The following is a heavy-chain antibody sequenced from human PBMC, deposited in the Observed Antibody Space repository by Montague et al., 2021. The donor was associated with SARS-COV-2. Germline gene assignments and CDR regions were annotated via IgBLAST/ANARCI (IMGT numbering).Heavy chain of an antibody. CDR1: GGSFSGYY. CDR3: ARGFDY. J-gene: IGHJ4*02. CDR2: INHSGST. V-gene: IGHV4-34*01. Sequence: SETLSLTCAVYGGSFSGYYWSWIRQPPGKGLEWIGEINHSGSTNYNPSLKSRVTISVDTSKNQFSLKLSSVTAADTAVYYCARGFDYWGQGTLVTVSS.